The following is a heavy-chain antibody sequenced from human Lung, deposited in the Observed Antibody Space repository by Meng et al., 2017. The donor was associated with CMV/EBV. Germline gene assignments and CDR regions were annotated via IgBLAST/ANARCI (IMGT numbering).Heavy chain of an antibody. CDR1: GISFSTSA. CDR2: ISNDGKRK. J-gene: IGHJ4*02. Sequence: SXNFSCVVSGISFSTSAMHWVRQAPGKGLEWVAVISNDGKRKYYTDSVEGRFTISRDNSKNTLYLQMDSLRADDRATYYCARDFAWNFDYWGQGTLVTVSS. V-gene: IGHV3-30*04. CDR3: ARDFAWNFDY.